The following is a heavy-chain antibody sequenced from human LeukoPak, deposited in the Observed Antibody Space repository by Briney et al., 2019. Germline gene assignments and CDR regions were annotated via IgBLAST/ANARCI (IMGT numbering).Heavy chain of an antibody. Sequence: SETLSLTCTVSGYSISSGHFWAWIRQPPGKGLEWIGNIHHSGSTTYNSSLKSRVTMSVDTSKHQFSLKLSSVTAADTAVYYCARRLWFGELFAFDIWGQGTMVTVSS. CDR1: GYSISSGHF. V-gene: IGHV4-38-2*02. J-gene: IGHJ3*02. D-gene: IGHD3-10*01. CDR3: ARRLWFGELFAFDI. CDR2: IHHSGST.